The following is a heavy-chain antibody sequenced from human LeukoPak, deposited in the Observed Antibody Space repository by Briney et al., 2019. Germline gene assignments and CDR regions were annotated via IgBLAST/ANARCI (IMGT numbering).Heavy chain of an antibody. CDR1: GGSIGSYY. J-gene: IGHJ4*02. D-gene: IGHD5-24*01. V-gene: IGHV4-4*07. CDR3: ARGGWLQLVDY. CDR2: IYTSGST. Sequence: PSETLSLTCTVSGGSIGSYYWSWIRQPAGKGLEWIGRIYTSGSTNYNPSLKSRVTISVDTSKNQFSLKLSSVTAADTAVYYCARGGWLQLVDYWGQGTLVTVSS.